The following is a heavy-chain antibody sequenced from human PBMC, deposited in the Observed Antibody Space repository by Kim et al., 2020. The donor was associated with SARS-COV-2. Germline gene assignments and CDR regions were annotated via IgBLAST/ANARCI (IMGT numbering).Heavy chain of an antibody. V-gene: IGHV3-30*18. CDR1: GFTFSSYG. J-gene: IGHJ6*02. D-gene: IGHD4-17*01. Sequence: GGSLRLSCAASGFTFSSYGMHWVRQAPGKGLEWVAVISYDGSNKYYADSVKGRFTISRDNSKNTLYLQMHSLRPEDTAVYYCAKDWLGYGGNLGGTYYYYGMDVWGQGTTVTVSS. CDR3: AKDWLGYGGNLGGTYYYYGMDV. CDR2: ISYDGSNK.